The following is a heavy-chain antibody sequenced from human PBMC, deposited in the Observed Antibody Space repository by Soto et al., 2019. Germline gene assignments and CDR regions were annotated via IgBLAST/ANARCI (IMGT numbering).Heavy chain of an antibody. J-gene: IGHJ3*02. CDR2: IYTSGST. CDR1: GGSISSYY. D-gene: IGHD3-22*01. V-gene: IGHV4-4*07. CDR3: ARMYYYDSSGYLFAFDI. Sequence: QVQLQESGPGLVKPSETLSLTCTVSGGSISSYYWSWIRQPAGKGLEWIGRIYTSGSTNYNPSLKSRVTMSVDTSKNQFSLKLSSVTAADTAVYYCARMYYYDSSGYLFAFDIWGQGTMVTASS.